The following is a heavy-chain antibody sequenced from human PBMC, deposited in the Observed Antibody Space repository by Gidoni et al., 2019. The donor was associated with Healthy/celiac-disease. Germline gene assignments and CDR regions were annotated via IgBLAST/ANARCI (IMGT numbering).Heavy chain of an antibody. V-gene: IGHV3-74*01. D-gene: IGHD3-16*02. CDR3: ARDYNDYVWGSYLSLNGMDV. CDR2: INSDGSST. J-gene: IGHJ6*02. Sequence: GKGLVWVSRINSDGSSTSYADSVKGRFTISRDNAKNTLYLQMNSLRAEDTAVYYCARDYNDYVWGSYLSLNGMDVWGQGTTVTVSS.